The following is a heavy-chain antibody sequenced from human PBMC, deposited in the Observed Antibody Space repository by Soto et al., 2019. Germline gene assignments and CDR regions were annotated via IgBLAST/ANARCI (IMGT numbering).Heavy chain of an antibody. CDR1: GFTFSDSY. J-gene: IGHJ5*02. D-gene: IGHD3-10*01. V-gene: IGHV3-11*01. Sequence: QVHLVESGGGVVKPGGSLRLSCAASGFTFSDSYMTWIRQAPGKGLEWVSYISGGGETIYDADSVRGRRTVSRDNAKNSVYLQMNSLRAEDTAMYYCASDPYYYASYHWVPGNLVTVSS. CDR2: ISGGGETI. CDR3: ASDPYYYASYH.